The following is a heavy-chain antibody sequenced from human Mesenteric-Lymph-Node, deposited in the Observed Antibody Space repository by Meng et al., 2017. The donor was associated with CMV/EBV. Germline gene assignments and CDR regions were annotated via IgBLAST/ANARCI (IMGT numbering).Heavy chain of an antibody. V-gene: IGHV3-9*01. CDR3: ARDKGYCSSTSCYWFDP. J-gene: IGHJ5*02. Sequence: LSLTCAASGFTFDDYAMHWVRQAPGKGLEWVSGISWNSGSIGYADSVKGRFTISRDNAKNSLYLQMNSLRAEDTAVYYCARDKGYCSSTSCYWFDPWGQGTLVTVSS. D-gene: IGHD2-2*01. CDR2: ISWNSGSI. CDR1: GFTFDDYA.